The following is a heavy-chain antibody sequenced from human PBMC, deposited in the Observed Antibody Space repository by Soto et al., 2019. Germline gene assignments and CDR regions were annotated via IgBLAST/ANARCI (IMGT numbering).Heavy chain of an antibody. Sequence: GGSLRLSCAASGFTFSSYSMNWVRQAPGKGLEWVSYISSSSSTIYYADSVKGRFTISRDNAKNSLYLQMNSLRDEDTAVYYCARDGMTTVTTLLKYDYYYGMDVWGQGTTVTVSS. CDR1: GFTFSSYS. J-gene: IGHJ6*02. V-gene: IGHV3-48*02. CDR3: ARDGMTTVTTLLKYDYYYGMDV. D-gene: IGHD4-17*01. CDR2: ISSSSSTI.